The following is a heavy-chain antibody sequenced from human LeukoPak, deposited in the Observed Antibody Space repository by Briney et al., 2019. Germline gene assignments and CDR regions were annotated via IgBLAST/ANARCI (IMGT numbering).Heavy chain of an antibody. D-gene: IGHD3-9*01. CDR3: AKSDGAYYDTLTGCRIDY. V-gene: IGHV3-30*18. Sequence: PGGSLRLSCAASGFTFSSYGMHWVRQAPGKGLEWVAVISYDGSNKYYADSVKGRFTISRDNSKNTLYLQMNSLRAEDTAVYYCAKSDGAYYDTLTGCRIDYWGQGTLVTVSS. J-gene: IGHJ4*02. CDR1: GFTFSSYG. CDR2: ISYDGSNK.